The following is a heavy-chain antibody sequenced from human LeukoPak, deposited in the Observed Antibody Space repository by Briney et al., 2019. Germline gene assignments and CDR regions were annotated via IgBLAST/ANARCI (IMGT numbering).Heavy chain of an antibody. CDR2: IYYSGST. V-gene: IGHV4-59*01. J-gene: IGHJ4*02. Sequence: SETLSLTCTVSGGSISSYYRSWIRQPPGKGLEWIGYIYYSGSTNYNPSLKSRVTISVDTSKNQFSLKLSSVTAADTAVYYCARDYDSSGYLGYWGQGTLVTVSS. D-gene: IGHD3-22*01. CDR3: ARDYDSSGYLGY. CDR1: GGSISSYY.